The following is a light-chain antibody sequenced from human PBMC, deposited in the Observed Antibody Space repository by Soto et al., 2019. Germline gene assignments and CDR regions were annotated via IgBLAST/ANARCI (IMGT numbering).Light chain of an antibody. CDR2: AAS. V-gene: IGKV1-39*01. CDR1: QNIGKY. Sequence: DIQMTQSPSSQSAVVGDRVTITCRASQNIGKYLNWYQQKPGKAPNLLIYAASSLQSGVPPRFSGSGSGTDFTRTISSRQPEDFATYYCEQSDATPYTFGQGTKLEIK. J-gene: IGKJ2*01. CDR3: EQSDATPYT.